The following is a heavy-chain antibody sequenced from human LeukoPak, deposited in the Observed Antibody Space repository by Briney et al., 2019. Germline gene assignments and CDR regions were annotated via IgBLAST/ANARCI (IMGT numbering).Heavy chain of an antibody. CDR2: MNPNSGNT. Sequence: ASVKVSCKASGYTFTSYDINWVRQATGQGLEWMGWMNPNSGNTGYAQKVQGRVTMTRNTSISTAYMELSSLRSEDTAVYYCARGLLGSGSATFDYWGQGTLVTVSS. CDR3: ARGLLGSGSATFDY. J-gene: IGHJ4*02. CDR1: GYTFTSYD. V-gene: IGHV1-8*01. D-gene: IGHD3-10*01.